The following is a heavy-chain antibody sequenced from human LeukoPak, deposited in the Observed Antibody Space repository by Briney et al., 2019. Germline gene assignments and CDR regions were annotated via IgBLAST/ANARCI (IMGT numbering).Heavy chain of an antibody. Sequence: GGSLRLSCAASGFTFSLYWMQWVRQGPGKGLMWVSRLNEDGSTADYADSVKGRFTMSRDNAKGKVFLEMRSLTVEDTAIYFCVRERIYYSDLAYKERENFDPWGRGTLVTVSS. V-gene: IGHV3-74*01. CDR2: LNEDGSTA. CDR1: GFTFSLYW. J-gene: IGHJ5*02. D-gene: IGHD1-26*01. CDR3: VRERIYYSDLAYKERENFDP.